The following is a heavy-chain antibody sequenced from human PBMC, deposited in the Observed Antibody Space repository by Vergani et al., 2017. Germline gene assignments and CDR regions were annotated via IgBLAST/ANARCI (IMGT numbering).Heavy chain of an antibody. Sequence: EVQLLQSEGAVVQPGGSLRLSCVASGFTFSSHAMSWVRQGHGQGLEWVSSITNTGDSTHYADSVKGRFTISRDNYKNTLYLQMNSLRVEDTAVYYCGRGSDNYNWGQGTLVTVSS. J-gene: IGHJ4*02. CDR3: GRGSDNYN. D-gene: IGHD5-24*01. V-gene: IGHV3-23*01. CDR1: GFTFSSHA. CDR2: ITNTGDST.